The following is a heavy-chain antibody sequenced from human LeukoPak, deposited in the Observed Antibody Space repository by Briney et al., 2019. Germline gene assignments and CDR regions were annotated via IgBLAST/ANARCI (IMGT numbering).Heavy chain of an antibody. CDR1: GGPVSRGSYY. CDR3: ARGRLGATY. J-gene: IGHJ4*02. V-gene: IGHV4-61*01. D-gene: IGHD1-26*01. CDR2: IHHSGTT. Sequence: PSETLSLTCTVSGGPVSRGSYYWSWTRQPPGKGLEWIGYIHHSGTTNYSPSLKSRVTISVDMSKNQFFLNLTSVTAADTAVYYCARGRLGATYWGQGTLVTVSS.